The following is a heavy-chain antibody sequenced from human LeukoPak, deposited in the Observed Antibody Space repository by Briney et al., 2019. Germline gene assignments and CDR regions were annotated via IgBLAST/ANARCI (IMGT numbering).Heavy chain of an antibody. J-gene: IGHJ4*02. D-gene: IGHD6-25*01. Sequence: SETLSLTCAVYGGSFSGYYWSWIRQPPGKGLEWIGEINHSGITNYNPSLKSRVTISVDTSKNQFSLKLSSVTAADTAVYYCGREADYYSDYWGQGTLVTVSS. CDR2: INHSGIT. CDR1: GGSFSGYY. V-gene: IGHV4-34*01. CDR3: GREADYYSDY.